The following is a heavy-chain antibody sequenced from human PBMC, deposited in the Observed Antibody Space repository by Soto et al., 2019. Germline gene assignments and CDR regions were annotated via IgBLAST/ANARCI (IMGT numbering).Heavy chain of an antibody. Sequence: GGSLRLSCAASGFTFSSYAMSWVRQAPGKGLEWVSASSGSGGSTYYADSVKGRFTISRDNSKNTLYLQMNSLRAEDTAVYYCAKDAYCGGDCSTNFDYWGQGTLVTVSS. CDR1: GFTFSSYA. D-gene: IGHD2-21*02. J-gene: IGHJ4*02. V-gene: IGHV3-23*01. CDR3: AKDAYCGGDCSTNFDY. CDR2: SSGSGGST.